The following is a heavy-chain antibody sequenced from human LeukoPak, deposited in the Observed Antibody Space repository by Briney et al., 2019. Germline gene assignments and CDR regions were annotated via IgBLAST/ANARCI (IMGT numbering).Heavy chain of an antibody. D-gene: IGHD3-10*01. Sequence: ASVKVSCKASGYTFTSYYLHWVRQAPGQGLEWMGIINPSGGGISYAQKLQGRVTMTSDTSTSTVYMELSSLRSEDTAVYFCARVSTQDPIYYGAGRYDYWGQGTLVTVS. CDR1: GYTFTSYY. J-gene: IGHJ4*01. V-gene: IGHV1-46*04. CDR3: ARVSTQDPIYYGAGRYDY. CDR2: INPSGGGI.